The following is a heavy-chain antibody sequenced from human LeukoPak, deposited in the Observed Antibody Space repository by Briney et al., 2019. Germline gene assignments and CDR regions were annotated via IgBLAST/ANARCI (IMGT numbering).Heavy chain of an antibody. J-gene: IGHJ4*02. V-gene: IGHV3-74*01. CDR1: GFSFSTTW. Sequence: GGSLRLSCAASGFSFSTTWMHWVRQAPGKGLVWVSRINSDGSSTIYADSVKGRFTISRDNAKNTLYLQMSSLRAEDTAVYYCARDPINIGTAAKGFDYWGQGTLVTVSS. CDR3: ARDPINIGTAAKGFDY. CDR2: INSDGSST. D-gene: IGHD2-2*01.